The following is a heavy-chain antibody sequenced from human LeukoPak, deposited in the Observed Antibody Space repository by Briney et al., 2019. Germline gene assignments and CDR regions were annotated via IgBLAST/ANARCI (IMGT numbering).Heavy chain of an antibody. CDR3: ARVVGATGGLFDY. D-gene: IGHD1-26*01. V-gene: IGHV1-18*01. Sequence: ASVKVSCKASGYTFTSYAMNWVRQAPGQGLEWMGWISAYNGNTRYAQKLQGRVTMTTDSSTSTAYMELRSLRSDDTAVYYCARVVGATGGLFDYWGQGTLVTVSS. CDR1: GYTFTSYA. CDR2: ISAYNGNT. J-gene: IGHJ4*02.